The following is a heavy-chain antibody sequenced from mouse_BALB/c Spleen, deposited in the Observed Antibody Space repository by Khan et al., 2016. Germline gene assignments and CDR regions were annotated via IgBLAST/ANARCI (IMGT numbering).Heavy chain of an antibody. Sequence: QVQLQQSGAELAKPGASVKMSCKASGYTFTSYWMHWVKQRPGQGLEWIGYINPSTGYTEYNQKFKDKATLTADKSSSTAYMQLSSLTSEDSAVYYCARWYYGSSPDYWGQGTTLTVSS. CDR1: GYTFTSYW. J-gene: IGHJ2*01. CDR2: INPSTGYT. D-gene: IGHD1-1*01. V-gene: IGHV1-7*01. CDR3: ARWYYGSSPDY.